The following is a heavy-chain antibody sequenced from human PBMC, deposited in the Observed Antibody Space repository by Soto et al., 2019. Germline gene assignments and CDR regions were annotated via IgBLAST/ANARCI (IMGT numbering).Heavy chain of an antibody. Sequence: GGSLSLSCAASGFPFSGHFMSWVRQAPGKGLEWVSGISSNGGSTYYADSVKGRFTISRDNSKNTMYLQMNSLRAEDTAVYYCAKGVSVGLSGYYGMDVWGQGTTVTVSS. CDR1: GFPFSGHF. J-gene: IGHJ6*02. V-gene: IGHV3-23*01. CDR3: AKGVSVGLSGYYGMDV. D-gene: IGHD3-16*02. CDR2: ISSNGGST.